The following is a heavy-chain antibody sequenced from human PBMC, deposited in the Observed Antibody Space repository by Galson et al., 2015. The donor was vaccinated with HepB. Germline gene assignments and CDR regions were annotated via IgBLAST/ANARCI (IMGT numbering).Heavy chain of an antibody. Sequence: SETLSLTCTVSGGSISSSSYYWGWIRQPPGKGLEWIGSIYYSGSTYYNPSLKSRVTISVDTSKNQFSLKLSSVTAADTAVYYCARGQAWGDPLDYWGQGTLVAVSS. V-gene: IGHV4-39*07. CDR3: ARGQAWGDPLDY. CDR1: GGSISSSSYY. CDR2: IYYSGST. D-gene: IGHD3-10*01. J-gene: IGHJ4*02.